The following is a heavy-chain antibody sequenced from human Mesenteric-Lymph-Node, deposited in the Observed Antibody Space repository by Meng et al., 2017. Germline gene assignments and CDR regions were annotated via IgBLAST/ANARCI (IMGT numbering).Heavy chain of an antibody. CDR1: GFTFSSYA. V-gene: IGHV3-23*01. J-gene: IGHJ4*02. D-gene: IGHD6-19*01. CDR2: ITAGAGST. CDR3: AKDHYDSGWPTFDS. Sequence: GGSLRLSCAASGFTFSSYAMSWVRQAPGKGLEWVSLITAGAGSTYYADSVRGRFTISRDDSKNTLYLQMNNVRAEDTAIYYCAKDHYDSGWPTFDSWGQGTLVTVSS.